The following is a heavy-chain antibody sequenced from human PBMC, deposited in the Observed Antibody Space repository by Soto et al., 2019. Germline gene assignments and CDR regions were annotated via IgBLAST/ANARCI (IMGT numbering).Heavy chain of an antibody. D-gene: IGHD6-19*01. Sequence: TLSLTCAVSGGSISSGGYSWSWIRQPPGKGLEWIGYIYHSGSTYYNPSLKSRVTIFVDTSKNQFSLKLTSVTAADTALYYCAGGRQWLAFDSWGQGALVTVSS. V-gene: IGHV4-30-2*01. CDR2: IYHSGST. CDR3: AGGRQWLAFDS. CDR1: GGSISSGGYS. J-gene: IGHJ4*02.